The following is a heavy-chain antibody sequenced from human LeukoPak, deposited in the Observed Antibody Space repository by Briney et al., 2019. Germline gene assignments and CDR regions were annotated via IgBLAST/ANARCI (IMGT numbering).Heavy chain of an antibody. CDR1: GGSISSYY. Sequence: PSETLSLTCTVSGGSISSYYCSWIRQPPGQGLEWIGYIYHSGSTNYNPSLKSRVTISVDTSKNQFSLKLSSVTAADTAVYYCARGRYYDFWSGYYTNWFDPWGQGTLVTVSS. CDR3: ARGRYYDFWSGYYTNWFDP. J-gene: IGHJ5*02. CDR2: IYHSGST. D-gene: IGHD3-3*01. V-gene: IGHV4-59*01.